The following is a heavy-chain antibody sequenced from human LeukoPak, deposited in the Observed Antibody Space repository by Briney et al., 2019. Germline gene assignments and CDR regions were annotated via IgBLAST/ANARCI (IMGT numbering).Heavy chain of an antibody. CDR1: GFTFSSYG. D-gene: IGHD4-17*01. CDR3: AKGATVTTSLDF. Sequence: GGSLRLSCAASGFTFSSYGIHWVRQAPGKGLEWVAFISYDGSNKDYADSVKGRFTISRDNSRNTVYLQMNSLRPEDTAVYNCAKGATVTTSLDFWGQGTLVTVSS. CDR2: ISYDGSNK. V-gene: IGHV3-30*18. J-gene: IGHJ4*02.